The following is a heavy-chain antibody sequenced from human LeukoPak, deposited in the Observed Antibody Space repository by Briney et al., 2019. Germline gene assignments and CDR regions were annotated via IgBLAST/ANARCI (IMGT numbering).Heavy chain of an antibody. CDR2: IYYSGST. CDR1: GGSISSGDYY. V-gene: IGHV4-30-4*08. D-gene: IGHD4-17*01. CDR3: ARDLYGDYGIRVYYFDY. J-gene: IGHJ4*02. Sequence: PSETLSLTCTVSGGSISSGDYYWSWIRQPPGKGLEWIGYIYYSGSTYYNPSLKSRVTISVDTSKNQFSLKLSSVTVADTAVYYCARDLYGDYGIRVYYFDYWGQGTLVTVSS.